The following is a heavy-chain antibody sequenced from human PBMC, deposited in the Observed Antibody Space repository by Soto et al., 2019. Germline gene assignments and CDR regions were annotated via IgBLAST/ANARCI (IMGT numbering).Heavy chain of an antibody. D-gene: IGHD2-2*01. Sequence: EVQLVESGGGSVQPGESLRLSCLASGFSFSTYWMSWVRQAPGKGLEWVARIKQDGGEKYYVDSVKGRFTVSRDNAKSSLYLQLHTLSADDAGIYYCVRDQLILPAYDFYYGVDVWGQGTTVTVSS. J-gene: IGHJ6*02. CDR3: VRDQLILPAYDFYYGVDV. CDR1: GFSFSTYW. CDR2: IKQDGGEK. V-gene: IGHV3-7*03.